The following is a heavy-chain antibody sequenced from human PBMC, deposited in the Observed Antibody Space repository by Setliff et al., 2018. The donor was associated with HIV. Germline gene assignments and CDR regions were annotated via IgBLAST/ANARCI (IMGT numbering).Heavy chain of an antibody. CDR2: IHYSGST. V-gene: IGHV4-34*01. CDR3: ARRERYYDILTGRVSDGFDI. D-gene: IGHD3-9*01. Sequence: SETLSLTCAVYGGSFSGYYWGWVRQPPGKGLEWIGNIHYSGSTYYNPSLKSRVTISVDTSKNHFSLRLSSVTAADTAVYYCARRERYYDILTGRVSDGFDIWGQGTMVTVSS. CDR1: GGSFSGYY. J-gene: IGHJ3*02.